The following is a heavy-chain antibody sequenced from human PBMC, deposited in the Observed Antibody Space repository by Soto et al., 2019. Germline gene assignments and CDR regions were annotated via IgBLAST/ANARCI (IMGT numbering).Heavy chain of an antibody. CDR1: GGSVSSGSYY. D-gene: IGHD5-12*01. V-gene: IGHV4-61*01. J-gene: IGHJ4*02. Sequence: QVQLQESGPGLVKPSETLSLTCTVSGGSVSSGSYYWSWIRQPPGKGLEWIGYIYYSGSTNYNPSLKSRVTISVDTSKNQFSRKLSSVTAGDTAVYYCAGKEMATIRDFDYWGQGTLVTVSS. CDR2: IYYSGST. CDR3: AGKEMATIRDFDY.